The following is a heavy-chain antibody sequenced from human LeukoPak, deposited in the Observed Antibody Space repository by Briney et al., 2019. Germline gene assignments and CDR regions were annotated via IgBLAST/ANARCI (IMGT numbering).Heavy chain of an antibody. CDR1: GFTFSNHG. J-gene: IGHJ4*02. Sequence: GGSLRLSCAASGFTFSNHGMNWVRQAPGKGLKWVSGISPSGDITYYADSVKGRFTVSRDNFKNTLYLQMNSLRAEDTAIYYCATYRQVLLPFESWGQGTLVTVSS. CDR2: ISPSGDIT. D-gene: IGHD2-8*02. V-gene: IGHV3-23*01. CDR3: ATYRQVLLPFES.